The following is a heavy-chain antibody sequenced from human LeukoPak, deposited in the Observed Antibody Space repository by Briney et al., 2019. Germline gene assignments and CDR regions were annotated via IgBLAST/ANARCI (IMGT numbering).Heavy chain of an antibody. J-gene: IGHJ4*02. CDR3: AKAGSGYDYRLDY. V-gene: IGHV3-23*01. CDR1: GFTFSSYA. CDR2: ISGSGGST. Sequence: PGGSLRLSCAASGFTFSSYAMSRVRQAPGKGLEWVSAISGSGGSTYYADSVKGRFTISRDNSKNTLYLQMNSLRAEDTAVYYCAKAGSGYDYRLDYWGQGTLVTVSS. D-gene: IGHD5-12*01.